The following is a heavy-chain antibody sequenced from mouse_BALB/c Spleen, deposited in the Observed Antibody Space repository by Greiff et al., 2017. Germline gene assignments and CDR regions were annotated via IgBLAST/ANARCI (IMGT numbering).Heavy chain of an antibody. J-gene: IGHJ3*01. CDR2: ISDGGSYT. D-gene: IGHD2-12*01. V-gene: IGHV5-4*02. CDR3: ARDRDDADGAFAY. CDR1: GFTFSDYY. Sequence: EVQGVESGGGLVKPGGSLKLSCAASGFTFSDYYMYWVRQTPEKRLEWVATISDGGSYTYYPDSVKGRFTISRDNAKNNLYLQMSSLKSEDTAMYYCARDRDDADGAFAYWGQGTLVTVSA.